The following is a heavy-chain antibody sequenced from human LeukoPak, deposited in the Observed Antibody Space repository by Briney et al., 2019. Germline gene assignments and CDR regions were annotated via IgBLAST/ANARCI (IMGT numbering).Heavy chain of an antibody. Sequence: GGSLRLSCAAPGFTFSNAWMSWVRQAPGKGLEWVGRIKSKTDGGTTDYAAPVKGRFTISRDDSKNTLYLQMNSLKTEDTAVYYCTTDSLVDFWSGAFDYWGQGTLVTVSS. J-gene: IGHJ4*02. V-gene: IGHV3-15*01. D-gene: IGHD3-3*01. CDR1: GFTFSNAW. CDR2: IKSKTDGGTT. CDR3: TTDSLVDFWSGAFDY.